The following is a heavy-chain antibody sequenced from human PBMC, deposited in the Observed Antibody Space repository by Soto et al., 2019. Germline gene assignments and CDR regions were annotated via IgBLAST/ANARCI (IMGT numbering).Heavy chain of an antibody. J-gene: IGHJ4*02. CDR2: IYPGDSNI. Sequence: GGSLKISCQASGYIFQNYWIGWVRQMPGKGLEWLGIIYPGDSNIRYNPSFQGQVTISADKSLSTTYLHWSSLKASDTAMYYCARQRYFDYWGQGTLVTVSS. CDR3: ARQRYFDY. CDR1: GYIFQNYW. V-gene: IGHV5-51*01.